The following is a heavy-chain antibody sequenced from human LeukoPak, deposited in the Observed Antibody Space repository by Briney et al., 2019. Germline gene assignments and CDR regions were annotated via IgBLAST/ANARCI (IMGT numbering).Heavy chain of an antibody. Sequence: PGGSLRLSCAASGFTFSSYAMSWVRQAPGKGLEWVSAISGSGGSTYYADSVKGRFTISRDNSKNTLYLQMNSLRAEDTAVYYCAKDLPADYYDSSGYPNYYYYGMDVWGQGTTVTVSS. V-gene: IGHV3-23*01. D-gene: IGHD3-22*01. CDR3: AKDLPADYYDSSGYPNYYYYGMDV. CDR2: ISGSGGST. CDR1: GFTFSSYA. J-gene: IGHJ6*02.